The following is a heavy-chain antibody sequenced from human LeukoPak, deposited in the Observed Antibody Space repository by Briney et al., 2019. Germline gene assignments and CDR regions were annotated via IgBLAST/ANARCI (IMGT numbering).Heavy chain of an antibody. CDR1: GGSISSSNW. CDR2: IYHSGST. V-gene: IGHV4-4*02. Sequence: SETLSLTCAVSGGSISSSNWWSWVRQPPGKGLEWIGEIYHSGSTNYNPSLTSRVTISLDTSKNQFSLKLRSVTAADTAVYYCARSSTGPRPDYWGQGTLVTVSS. D-gene: IGHD2-2*01. J-gene: IGHJ4*02. CDR3: ARSSTGPRPDY.